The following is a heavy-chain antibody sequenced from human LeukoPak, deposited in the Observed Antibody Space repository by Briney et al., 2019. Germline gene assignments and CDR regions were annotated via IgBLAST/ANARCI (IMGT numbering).Heavy chain of an antibody. D-gene: IGHD5-24*01. V-gene: IGHV3-49*03. CDR3: GRDQLGVDASNYYYYYMDV. CDR1: GFTFGDYA. CDR2: IRSKTYGGAI. Sequence: PGGSLRLSCTTSGFTFGDYAMSWFRQAPGKGLEWVGLIRSKTYGGAIEYAASVKGRFTISRDDSKSIAYLQMNSLKIEDTAVYYCGRDQLGVDASNYYYYYMDVWGKGTTVTVSS. J-gene: IGHJ6*03.